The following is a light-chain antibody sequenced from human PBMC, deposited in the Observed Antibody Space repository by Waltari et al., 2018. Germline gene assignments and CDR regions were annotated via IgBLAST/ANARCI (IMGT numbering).Light chain of an antibody. CDR2: VNSDGSH. CDR1: SGHSSNI. CDR3: QTGGHGTWV. V-gene: IGLV4-69*01. Sequence: QLVLTQSPSASASLGASVKLTCTLSSGHSSNIIAWHQQQPEKGPRYLSKVNSDGSHSKGDEIPDRFSGSSSGAGRYLTIASVQAEDEADYYCQTGGHGTWVFGGGTKLTVL. J-gene: IGLJ3*02.